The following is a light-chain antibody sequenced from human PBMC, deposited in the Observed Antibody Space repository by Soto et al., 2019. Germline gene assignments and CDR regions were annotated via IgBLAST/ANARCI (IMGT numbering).Light chain of an antibody. Sequence: DIQMTQSPSTLSGSVGDRVTITCRASQTISSWLAWYQQKPGKAPKLLIYKASTLKSGVPSRFSGSGSGTEFTLTISSLQPDDFGSYYCQHYNTWTFGPGTKVDIK. J-gene: IGKJ1*01. CDR1: QTISSW. V-gene: IGKV1-5*03. CDR3: QHYNTWT. CDR2: KAS.